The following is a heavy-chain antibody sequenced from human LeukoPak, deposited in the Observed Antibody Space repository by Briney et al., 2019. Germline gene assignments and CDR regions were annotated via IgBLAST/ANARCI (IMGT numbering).Heavy chain of an antibody. Sequence: SETLSLTCTVSGGSISSYYWSWIRQPPGKGLEWIGSIYYSGSTNYNPSLKSRVTISVDTSKNQFSLKLSSVTAADTGVYYCATYCSSTSCPHRRAFDIWGQGTMVTVSS. CDR1: GGSISSYY. CDR2: IYYSGST. V-gene: IGHV4-59*05. CDR3: ATYCSSTSCPHRRAFDI. J-gene: IGHJ3*02. D-gene: IGHD2-2*01.